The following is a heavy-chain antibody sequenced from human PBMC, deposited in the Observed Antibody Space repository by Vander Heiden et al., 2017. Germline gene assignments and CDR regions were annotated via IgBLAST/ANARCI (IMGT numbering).Heavy chain of an antibody. CDR3: ATPAGTGTRYNWFDP. D-gene: IGHD3-10*01. Sequence: QLQLQESGPGLVKPSETLSLTCTVAGGSISSSSYYWGGIRQPPGKGLEWIGSIYYSGSTYYNPAFNSRVTISVDTSKNLCSMKLSSVPAAEPAVYYCATPAGTGTRYNWFDPWGQGTLVTVSS. CDR1: GGSISSSSYY. V-gene: IGHV4-39*01. J-gene: IGHJ5*02. CDR2: IYYSGST.